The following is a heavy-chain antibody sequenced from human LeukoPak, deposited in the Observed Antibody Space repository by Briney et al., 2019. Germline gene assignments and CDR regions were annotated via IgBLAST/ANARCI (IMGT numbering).Heavy chain of an antibody. Sequence: SETLSLTCTVSGGSISGSSYYWGWIRQPPGKGLEWIGNIYYNGSTYYKPSLKSRVTISVDTSKNQFSLKLSSVTAADTAVYYCARPPGFSTSFWDWGQGTLVTVSS. CDR1: GGSISGSSYY. V-gene: IGHV4-39*01. D-gene: IGHD2-2*01. CDR2: IYYNGST. CDR3: ARPPGFSTSFWD. J-gene: IGHJ4*02.